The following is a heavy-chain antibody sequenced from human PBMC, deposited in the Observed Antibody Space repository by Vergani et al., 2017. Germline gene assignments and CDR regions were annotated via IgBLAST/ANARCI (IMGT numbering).Heavy chain of an antibody. Sequence: QVQLQQWGAGLLKPSETLSLTCAVYGGSFSGYYWSWIRQPPGKGLERIGEINHSGSTNYNPSLKSRVTITVDTSKNQFSLKLSSVTAADTAVYYCARSPSRGYCSGGSCYSGSQPYYFDYWGQGTLVTVSS. CDR1: GGSFSGYY. V-gene: IGHV4-34*01. D-gene: IGHD2-15*01. J-gene: IGHJ4*02. CDR2: INHSGST. CDR3: ARSPSRGYCSGGSCYSGSQPYYFDY.